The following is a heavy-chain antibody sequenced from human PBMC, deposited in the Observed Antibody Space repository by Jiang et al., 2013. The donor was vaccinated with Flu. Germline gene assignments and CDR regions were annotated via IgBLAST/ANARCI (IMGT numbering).Heavy chain of an antibody. J-gene: IGHJ4*02. CDR2: INHSGST. Sequence: LLKPSETLSLTCAVYGGSFSGYYWSWIRQPPGKGLEWIGEINHSGSTNYNPSLKSRVTISVDTSKNQFSLKLSSVTAADTAVYYCARDGGIAAAATPFDYWGQGTLVTVSS. CDR3: ARDGGIAAAATPFDY. D-gene: IGHD6-13*01. CDR1: GGSFSGYY. V-gene: IGHV4-34*01.